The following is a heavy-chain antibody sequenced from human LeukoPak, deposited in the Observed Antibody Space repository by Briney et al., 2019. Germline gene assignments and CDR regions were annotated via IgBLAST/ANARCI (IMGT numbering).Heavy chain of an antibody. CDR3: ARATSRAYYPSTFDL. Sequence: PGRSLRLSCAASGFTFSSYAMHWVRQAPGKGLEWVAVISYDGSNKYYADSVKGRFSISRDDSNNTLYLQMDSLRVEDTAVYYCARATSRAYYPSTFDLWGRGTLVTVSS. D-gene: IGHD3-22*01. V-gene: IGHV3-30*14. CDR2: ISYDGSNK. CDR1: GFTFSSYA. J-gene: IGHJ2*01.